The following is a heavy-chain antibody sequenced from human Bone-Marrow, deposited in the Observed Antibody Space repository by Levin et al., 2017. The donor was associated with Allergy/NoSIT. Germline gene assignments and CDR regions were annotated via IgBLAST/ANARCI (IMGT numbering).Heavy chain of an antibody. CDR1: GFSLSSTAMC. CDR3: ARLNSFGSDRHFDY. D-gene: IGHD5-18*01. J-gene: IGHJ4*02. CDR2: IDWDDDK. Sequence: GSGPTLVKPTQTLTLTCAFSGFSLSSTAMCVSWIRQPPGKALEWLAFIDWDDDKYYSTSLETRLTISKDTSKNQVVLTMTNMDPVDTATYYCARLNSFGSDRHFDYWGQGTLVTVSS. V-gene: IGHV2-70*01.